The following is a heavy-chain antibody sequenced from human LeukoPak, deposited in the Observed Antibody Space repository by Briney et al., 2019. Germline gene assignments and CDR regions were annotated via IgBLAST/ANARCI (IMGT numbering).Heavy chain of an antibody. D-gene: IGHD3-22*01. Sequence: ASVTVSCKAFGYTFTGYYMHWVRQAPGQGLEWMGWINPNSGGTNYAQKFQGRVTMTRDTSISTAYMELSRLRSDDTAVYYCARGSLMYYYDSSGYSDIDYWGQGTLVTVSS. V-gene: IGHV1-2*02. CDR1: GYTFTGYY. CDR3: ARGSLMYYYDSSGYSDIDY. J-gene: IGHJ4*02. CDR2: INPNSGGT.